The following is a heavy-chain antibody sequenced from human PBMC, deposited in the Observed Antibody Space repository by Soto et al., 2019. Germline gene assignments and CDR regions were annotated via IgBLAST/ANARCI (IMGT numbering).Heavy chain of an antibody. CDR3: ARESRFLEWLSLNWFDP. Sequence: LRLSCAASGFTVSSNYMSWVRQAPGKGLEWVSVIYSSGSTYYADSVKGRFTISRDNAKNTLYLQMNSLRDEDTAVYYCARESRFLEWLSLNWFDPWGQGTLVTVSS. CDR2: IYSSGST. D-gene: IGHD3-3*01. J-gene: IGHJ5*02. V-gene: IGHV3-66*01. CDR1: GFTVSSNY.